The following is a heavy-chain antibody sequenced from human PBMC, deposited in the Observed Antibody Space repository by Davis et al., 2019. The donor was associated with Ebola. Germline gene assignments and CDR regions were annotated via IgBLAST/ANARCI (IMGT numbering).Heavy chain of an antibody. CDR1: VITFSSYA. V-gene: IGHV3-23*01. Sequence: GESLKISCTDSVITFSSYAMTWVRQAPGKGLEWVSAISGSGGSTYYADSVKGRFTISRDNAKNSLYLQMNSLRDEDTAVYYCAREANTAMVYYFDYWGQGTLVTVSS. CDR3: AREANTAMVYYFDY. J-gene: IGHJ4*02. D-gene: IGHD5-18*01. CDR2: ISGSGGST.